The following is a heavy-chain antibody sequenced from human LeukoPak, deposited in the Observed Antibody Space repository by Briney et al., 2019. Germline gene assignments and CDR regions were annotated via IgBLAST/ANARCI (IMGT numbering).Heavy chain of an antibody. V-gene: IGHV3-48*01. Sequence: GGSLRLSCAASGFTFSSYSMNWVRQARGKGLEWVSYISSSISTIYYADSVKGRFTISRDNGKNSLYLQMNSLRAEDTAVYHCARDLHDYGDFFDYWGQGTLVTVSS. CDR3: ARDLHDYGDFFDY. J-gene: IGHJ4*02. CDR2: ISSSISTI. D-gene: IGHD4-17*01. CDR1: GFTFSSYS.